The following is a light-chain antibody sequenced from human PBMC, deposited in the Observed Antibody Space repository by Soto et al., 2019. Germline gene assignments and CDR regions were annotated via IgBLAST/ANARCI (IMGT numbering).Light chain of an antibody. CDR2: DAS. CDR1: QSINTD. V-gene: IGKV3-15*01. Sequence: EIVLTKSPDNLSSSSGKGASFSCRASQSINTDSAWYQLKPGQAPRLLIYDASIRATGIPARFSGSGSGTDFSLTINSLQSEDFGVYFCQQYDQWWTFGQGAKVDTK. J-gene: IGKJ1*01. CDR3: QQYDQWWT.